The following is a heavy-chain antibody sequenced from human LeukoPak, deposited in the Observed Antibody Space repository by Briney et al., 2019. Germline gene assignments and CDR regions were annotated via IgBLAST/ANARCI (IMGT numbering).Heavy chain of an antibody. Sequence: GASVKVSCKVSGYTLTELSMHWMRQAPGNGHEWMGGFDPEDGETIYAQKFQGRVTMTEDTSTDTAYMELSSLRSEDTAVYYCATAGKVPNWYFDLWGRGTLVTVSS. CDR2: FDPEDGET. V-gene: IGHV1-24*01. D-gene: IGHD4/OR15-4a*01. J-gene: IGHJ2*01. CDR1: GYTLTELS. CDR3: ATAGKVPNWYFDL.